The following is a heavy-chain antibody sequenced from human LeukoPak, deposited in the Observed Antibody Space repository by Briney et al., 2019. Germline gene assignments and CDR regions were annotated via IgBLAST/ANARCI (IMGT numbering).Heavy chain of an antibody. CDR1: GGSINNYY. J-gene: IGHJ3*02. CDR2: IYSTGNT. Sequence: NPSETLSLTCTVSGGSINNYYWSWIRQSPGKGLELIGYIYSTGNTNYNPSLKSRVAISVDTSKNQFSLKLTSVTAADTAVFYCARGGLFAFDIWGQGTMVIVSS. CDR3: ARGGLFAFDI. V-gene: IGHV4-59*01.